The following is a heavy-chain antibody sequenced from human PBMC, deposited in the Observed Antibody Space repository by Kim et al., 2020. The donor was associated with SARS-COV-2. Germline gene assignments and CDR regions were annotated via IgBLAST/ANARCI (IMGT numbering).Heavy chain of an antibody. CDR2: VSGDGRST. CDR3: AREGGGHYSQFDY. CDR1: GFTFSTYW. V-gene: IGHV3-74*01. Sequence: GGSLRLSCGGSGFTFSTYWIHWVRQPPGKGLVWVSRVSGDGRSTNYADSVKGRFSVSRDNAKNILYLQMNSLRDEDTAVYYCAREGGGHYSQFDYWGQGTLVTVSS. J-gene: IGHJ4*02. D-gene: IGHD2-15*01.